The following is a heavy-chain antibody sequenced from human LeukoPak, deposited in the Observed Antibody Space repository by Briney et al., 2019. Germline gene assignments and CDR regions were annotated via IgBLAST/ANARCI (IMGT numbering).Heavy chain of an antibody. CDR2: IYYSGST. Sequence: SETLSLTCTVSGGSISSYYWSWIRQPPGKGLEWIGYIYYSGSTNYNPSLKSRVTISVDTSKNQFSLKLSSMTAADTAVYYCARLQSLIPQYCYGSGHDAFDIWGQGTMVTVSS. D-gene: IGHD3-10*01. CDR3: ARLQSLIPQYCYGSGHDAFDI. CDR1: GGSISSYY. J-gene: IGHJ3*02. V-gene: IGHV4-59*08.